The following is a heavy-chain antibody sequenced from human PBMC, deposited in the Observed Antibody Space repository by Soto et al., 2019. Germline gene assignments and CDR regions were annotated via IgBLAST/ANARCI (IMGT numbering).Heavy chain of an antibody. CDR3: ARVHGSGSGYYYYVMDV. CDR2: IYYSGST. CDR1: GGSISSCDYY. D-gene: IGHD3-10*01. J-gene: IGHJ6*02. Sequence: SETLSLTCTVSGGSISSCDYYWSWIRQPPGKGLEWIGYIYYSGSTYYNPSLKSRVTISVDTSKNQFSLKLSSVTAADTAVYYCARVHGSGSGYYYYVMDVWGQGTTVTVPS. V-gene: IGHV4-30-4*01.